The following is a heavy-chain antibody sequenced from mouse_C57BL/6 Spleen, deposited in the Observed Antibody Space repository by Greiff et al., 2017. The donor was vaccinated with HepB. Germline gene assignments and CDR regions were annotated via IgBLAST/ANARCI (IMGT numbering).Heavy chain of an antibody. CDR1: GYTFTSYW. J-gene: IGHJ4*01. CDR3: ARGGLRRSHYYAMDY. V-gene: IGHV1-61*01. Sequence: QVQLQQPGAELVRPGSSVKLSCKASGYTFTSYWMDWVKQRPGQGLEWIGNIYPSDSETHYNQKFKDKATLTVDKSSSTAYMQLSSLTSEDSAVYYCARGGLRRSHYYAMDYWGQGTSVTVSS. D-gene: IGHD2-4*01. CDR2: IYPSDSET.